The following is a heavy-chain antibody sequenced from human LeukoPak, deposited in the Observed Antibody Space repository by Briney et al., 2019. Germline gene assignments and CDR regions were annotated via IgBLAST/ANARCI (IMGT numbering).Heavy chain of an antibody. Sequence: SMKGRFTISRDDSKNTLYLQMSSLRAEDTAIYYCVEGVAARLDYWGQGTLVTVSS. D-gene: IGHD6-6*01. V-gene: IGHV3-64D*09. CDR3: VEGVAARLDY. J-gene: IGHJ4*02.